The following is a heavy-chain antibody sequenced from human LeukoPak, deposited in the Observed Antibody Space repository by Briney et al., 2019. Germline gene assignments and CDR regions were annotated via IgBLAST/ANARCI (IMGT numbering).Heavy chain of an antibody. CDR3: ARVRTDYYGSGSYYRDYYYGMDV. CDR2: IYHSWST. J-gene: IGHJ6*04. V-gene: IGHV4-4*02. Sequence: SGTLSLTCAVSGGSISSSNWWSWVRQPPGKGLEWIGEIYHSWSTNYNPSLKSRVTISVDKYKNQFSLKLSSVTAADTAVYYCARVRTDYYGSGSYYRDYYYGMDVWGKGTTVTVSS. D-gene: IGHD3-10*01. CDR1: GGSISSSNW.